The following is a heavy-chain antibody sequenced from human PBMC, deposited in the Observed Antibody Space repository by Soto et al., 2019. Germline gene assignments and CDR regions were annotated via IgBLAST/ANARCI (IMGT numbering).Heavy chain of an antibody. CDR3: ARGSIAFYGMDV. V-gene: IGHV3-48*03. CDR1: GFTFSSYE. J-gene: IGHJ6*02. Sequence: EVQLVESGGGLVQPGGSLRLSCAASGFTFSSYEMNWVHQAPGKGLEWVSYISSSGSTIYYADSVKGRFTISRDNAKNSLYLQMNSLRAEDTAVYYCARGSIAFYGMDVWGQGTTVTVSS. CDR2: ISSSGSTI. D-gene: IGHD6-13*01.